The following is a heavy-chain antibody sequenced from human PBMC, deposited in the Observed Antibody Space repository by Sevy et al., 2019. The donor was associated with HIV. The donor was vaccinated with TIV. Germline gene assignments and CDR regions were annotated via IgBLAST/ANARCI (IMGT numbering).Heavy chain of an antibody. J-gene: IGHJ6*03. CDR2: IYHSGRT. Sequence: SETLSLTCAVSGYSISSGYYWGWIRQPPGKGLEWIGSIYHSGRTYYNPSLKSRVTISVDPSKNQFSLKLSSVTAADTAVYYCVRDGRGSYRAYYYYMDVWGKGTTVTVSS. D-gene: IGHD1-26*01. CDR3: VRDGRGSYRAYYYYMDV. V-gene: IGHV4-38-2*01. CDR1: GYSISSGYY.